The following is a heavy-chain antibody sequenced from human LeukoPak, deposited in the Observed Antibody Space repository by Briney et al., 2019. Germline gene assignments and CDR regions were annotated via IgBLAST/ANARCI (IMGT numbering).Heavy chain of an antibody. D-gene: IGHD3-16*02. CDR3: AKDLKLGAIVPEFDY. CDR1: GFTFASYA. V-gene: IGHV3-23*01. Sequence: GGSLRLSCAASGFTFASYAMSWVRQAPGKGLEWVSANSGGGGSTYYADSVKGRFTISRDNSKNTLYLQMNSLRAEDTAVYYCAKDLKLGAIVPEFDYWGQGTLVTVSS. J-gene: IGHJ4*02. CDR2: NSGGGGST.